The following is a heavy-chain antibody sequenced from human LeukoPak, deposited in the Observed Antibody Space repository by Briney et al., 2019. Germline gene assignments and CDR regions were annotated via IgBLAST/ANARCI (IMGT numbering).Heavy chain of an antibody. D-gene: IGHD6-13*01. CDR3: ARGYSSSWYDY. CDR2: INPNSGGT. V-gene: IGHV1-2*06. CDR1: GYTFTGYY. Sequence: GASVKVSCKASGYTFTGYYMRWVRQAPGQGLEWMGRINPNSGGTNYAQKFQGRVTMTRDTSISTAYMELSRLRSGDTAVYYCARGYSSSWYDYWGQGTLVTVSS. J-gene: IGHJ4*02.